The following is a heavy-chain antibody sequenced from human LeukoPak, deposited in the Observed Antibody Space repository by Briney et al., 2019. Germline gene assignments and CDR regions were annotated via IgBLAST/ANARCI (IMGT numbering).Heavy chain of an antibody. V-gene: IGHV4-39*07. Sequence: PSETLSLTCTVSGGSISSSSYYWGWIRQPPGKGLEWIGSIYYSGSTYYNPSLKSRVTISVDTSKNQFSLKLSSVTAADTAVYYCARGVVAATIVDAFDIWGQGTMVTVSS. CDR2: IYYSGST. D-gene: IGHD2-15*01. CDR3: ARGVVAATIVDAFDI. CDR1: GGSISSSSYY. J-gene: IGHJ3*02.